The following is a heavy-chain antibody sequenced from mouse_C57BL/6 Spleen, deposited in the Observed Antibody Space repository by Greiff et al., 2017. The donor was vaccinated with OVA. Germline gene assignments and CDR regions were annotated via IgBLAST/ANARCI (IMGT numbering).Heavy chain of an antibody. Sequence: EVQLQQSGPELVKPGASVKIPCKASGYTFTDYNMDWVKQSHGKSLEWIGDINPNNGGTIYNQKFKGKATLTVDKSSSTAYMELRSLTSDDTAVYYCARGYYGSRSFDYWGQGTTLTVSS. CDR3: ARGYYGSRSFDY. CDR1: GYTFTDYN. V-gene: IGHV1-18*01. D-gene: IGHD1-1*01. J-gene: IGHJ2*01. CDR2: INPNNGGT.